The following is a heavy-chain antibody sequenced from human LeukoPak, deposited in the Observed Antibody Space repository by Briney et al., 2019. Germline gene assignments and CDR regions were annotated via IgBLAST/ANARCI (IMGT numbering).Heavy chain of an antibody. Sequence: GRSLRPSCAASGFTFSSYGMHWVRQAPGKGLEWVSGISSSGEITYYADSVKGRFTISRDNSKNTLYLQMNSLRAEDTAVYYCAKGQEYSSGWYVDSWGQGTLVTVSS. CDR2: ISSSGEIT. V-gene: IGHV3-23*01. CDR3: AKGQEYSSGWYVDS. CDR1: GFTFSSYG. D-gene: IGHD6-19*01. J-gene: IGHJ5*01.